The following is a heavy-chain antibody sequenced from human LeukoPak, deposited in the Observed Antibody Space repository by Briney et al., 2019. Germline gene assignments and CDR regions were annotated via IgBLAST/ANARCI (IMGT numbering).Heavy chain of an antibody. CDR1: GFTFSSYA. V-gene: IGHV3-23*01. CDR3: AKRGAVAGLYYFDY. CDR2: ISGSGAIT. J-gene: IGHJ4*02. Sequence: GGSLRLSCAASGFTFSSYAMSWVRQAPGKGLEWVSLISGSGAITYYADSVRGCFTMSRDNSKNTLFLHINSLRAEDTAIYYCAKRGAVAGLYYFDYWGQGALVTVSS. D-gene: IGHD6-13*01.